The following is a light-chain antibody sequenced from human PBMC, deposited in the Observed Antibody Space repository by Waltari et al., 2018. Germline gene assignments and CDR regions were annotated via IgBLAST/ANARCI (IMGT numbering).Light chain of an antibody. CDR3: CSYAGSTTSSVV. Sequence: QSALTQPASVSGSPGQSITISCTGSSSDVGGYSLVSWYQQHPGKAPKLMIYAVTKRPSGVSHCFSGSKSGNTASLTISGLQTEDEADYYCCSYAGSTTSSVVFGTGTKVIVL. CDR1: SSDVGGYSL. J-gene: IGLJ1*01. CDR2: AVT. V-gene: IGLV2-23*02.